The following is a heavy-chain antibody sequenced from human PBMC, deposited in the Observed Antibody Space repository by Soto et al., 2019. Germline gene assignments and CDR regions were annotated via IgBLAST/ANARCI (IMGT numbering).Heavy chain of an antibody. CDR1: GFTFSGYW. Sequence: EVQLVESGGGLVQPGGSLRLSCAASGFTFSGYWMSWVRQAPGKGLEWVANIKQDGSEKYYVDSVKGRFTISRDNAKNSLYLLMNSLRAKDTAVYYCAKNNRYCSSTNCFVFDYWGQGTLVTVSS. CDR2: IKQDGSEK. D-gene: IGHD2-2*01. J-gene: IGHJ4*02. V-gene: IGHV3-7*01. CDR3: AKNNRYCSSTNCFVFDY.